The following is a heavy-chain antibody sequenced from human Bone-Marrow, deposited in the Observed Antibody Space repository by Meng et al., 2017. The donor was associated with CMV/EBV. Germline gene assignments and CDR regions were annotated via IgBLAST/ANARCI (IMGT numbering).Heavy chain of an antibody. Sequence: GESLKISCAASGFTSSSYAMHWVRQAPGKGLEWVAVISYDGSNKYYADSVKGRFTISRDNSKNTLYLQMNSLRAEDTAVYYCARDISDLVWSGSLYYYYGMDVWGQGTTVNVSS. CDR3: ARDISDLVWSGSLYYYYGMDV. CDR1: GFTSSSYA. J-gene: IGHJ6*02. V-gene: IGHV3-30-3*01. CDR2: ISYDGSNK. D-gene: IGHD3-3*01.